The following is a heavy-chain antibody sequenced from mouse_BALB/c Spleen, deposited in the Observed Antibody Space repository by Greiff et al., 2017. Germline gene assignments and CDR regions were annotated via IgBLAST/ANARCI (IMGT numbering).Heavy chain of an antibody. J-gene: IGHJ2*01. V-gene: IGHV5-6-3*01. Sequence: EVQGVESGGGLVQPGGSLKLSCAASGFTFSSYGMSWVRQTPDKRLELVATINSNGGSTYYPDSVKGRFTISRDNAKNTLYLQMSSLKSEDTAMYYCARRAYYRYDGPFDYWGQGTTLTVSS. CDR1: GFTFSSYG. CDR3: ARRAYYRYDGPFDY. D-gene: IGHD2-14*01. CDR2: INSNGGST.